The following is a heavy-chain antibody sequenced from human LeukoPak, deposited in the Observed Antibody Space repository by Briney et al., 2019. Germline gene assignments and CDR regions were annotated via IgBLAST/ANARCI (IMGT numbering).Heavy chain of an antibody. Sequence: GGSLRLSCAVSGSTVSAYYMSWVRQAPGKGLEWVSALYSGGSTYYADSVKGRLFISRDNSKNALYLQINNLRAEDTAVYYCARGSRLCSRPSCHATFWDYWGQGTLVTVSS. CDR2: LYSGGST. V-gene: IGHV3-66*01. CDR3: ARGSRLCSRPSCHATFWDY. D-gene: IGHD2-2*01. CDR1: GSTVSAYY. J-gene: IGHJ4*02.